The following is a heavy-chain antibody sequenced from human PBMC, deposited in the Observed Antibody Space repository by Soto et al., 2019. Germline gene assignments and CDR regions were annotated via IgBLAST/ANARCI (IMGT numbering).Heavy chain of an antibody. D-gene: IGHD6-13*01. V-gene: IGHV4-59*12. CDR1: GGSISSYY. J-gene: IGHJ5*02. CDR3: AREGSFSDNWFDP. CDR2: IYYSGST. Sequence: SETLSLTCTVSGGSISSYYWSWIRQPPGKGLEWIGYIYYSGSTNYNPSLKSRVTISVDTSKNQFSLKLSSVTAADTAVYYCAREGSFSDNWFDPWGQGTLVTVSS.